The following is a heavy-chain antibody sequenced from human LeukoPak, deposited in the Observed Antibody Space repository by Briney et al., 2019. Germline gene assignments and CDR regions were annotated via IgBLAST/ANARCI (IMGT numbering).Heavy chain of an antibody. V-gene: IGHV3-30*02. Sequence: GGSLRLSCAASGFTFSSYGMHWVRQAPGKGLEWVAFIRYDGSNKYYADSVKGRFTISRDNSKNSLYLQMNSLRAEDMALYYCAKDVYSSGWTGYFDYWGQGTLVTVSS. CDR2: IRYDGSNK. J-gene: IGHJ4*02. D-gene: IGHD6-19*01. CDR1: GFTFSSYG. CDR3: AKDVYSSGWTGYFDY.